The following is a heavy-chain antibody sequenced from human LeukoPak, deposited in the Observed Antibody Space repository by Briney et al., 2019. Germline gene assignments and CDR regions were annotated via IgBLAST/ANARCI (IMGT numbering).Heavy chain of an antibody. J-gene: IGHJ4*02. V-gene: IGHV3-23*01. CDR1: GFTFSSYG. Sequence: GSLRLSCAASGFTFSSYGLSWVRQAPGKGLEWLSSISGSGGSTYYADSVKGRFTISRDNSKNTLYLQMNSLRAEDTAVYYCARAPSHYYGSGSYGLDYWGQGTLVTVSS. D-gene: IGHD3-10*01. CDR3: ARAPSHYYGSGSYGLDY. CDR2: ISGSGGST.